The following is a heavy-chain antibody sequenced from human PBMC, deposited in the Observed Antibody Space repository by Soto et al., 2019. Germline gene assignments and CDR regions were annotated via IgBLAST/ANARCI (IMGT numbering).Heavy chain of an antibody. CDR1: GFTFSSDG. D-gene: IGHD1-26*01. Sequence: QVQLVESGGGVVQPGRSLRLSCAASGFTFSSDGMHWVRQAPGKGLEWVGVIWYDGSNKYYADSVKGRFTISRDNSKNTLYLQMNSLRAEDTAVYYCARDFFGGSYFGRLGYWGQGTLVTVSS. V-gene: IGHV3-33*01. CDR2: IWYDGSNK. CDR3: ARDFFGGSYFGRLGY. J-gene: IGHJ4*02.